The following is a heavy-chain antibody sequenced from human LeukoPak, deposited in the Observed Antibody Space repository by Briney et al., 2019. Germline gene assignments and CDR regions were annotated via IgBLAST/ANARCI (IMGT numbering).Heavy chain of an antibody. J-gene: IGHJ4*02. CDR1: GFSFSNYA. V-gene: IGHV3-64*01. CDR2: ISTYGGST. CDR3: ATSLIWFGELSAPFDY. Sequence: GGSLRLSCAASGFSFSNYAMHWVRQAPGKGLEYVSRISTYGGSTYHANSVKGRFTISRDNSENTLYLQMGSLRTEDMAVYYCATSLIWFGELSAPFDYWGQGTLVTVSS. D-gene: IGHD3-10*01.